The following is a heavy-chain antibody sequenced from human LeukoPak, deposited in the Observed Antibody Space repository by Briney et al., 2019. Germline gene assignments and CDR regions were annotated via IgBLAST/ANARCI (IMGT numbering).Heavy chain of an antibody. D-gene: IGHD7-27*01. J-gene: IGHJ4*02. V-gene: IGHV3-53*01. CDR1: GFTVITSF. Sequence: LPGGSLRLSCSASGFTVITSFMSWVRQAPGKGLEWVSVIYNDGTTYYADSVKGRFTISRDNPKNTLYLQMNALRAEDTAVYYCTKTGGPWDWGQGTLVTVSS. CDR3: TKTGGPWD. CDR2: IYNDGTT.